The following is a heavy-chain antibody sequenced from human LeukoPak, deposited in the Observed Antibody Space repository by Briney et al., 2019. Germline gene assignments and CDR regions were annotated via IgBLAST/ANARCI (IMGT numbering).Heavy chain of an antibody. CDR2: ISGSGGST. CDR1: GFTFSSYA. CDR3: AGDAFDI. J-gene: IGHJ3*02. V-gene: IGHV3-23*01. Sequence: GSLRLSCAASGFTFSSYAMSWVRQAPGKGLEWVSGISGSGGSTGYADSVKGRFTISRDNSKNTLFLQMNSLRGEDTAVYYCAGDAFDIWGQGTMVTVSS.